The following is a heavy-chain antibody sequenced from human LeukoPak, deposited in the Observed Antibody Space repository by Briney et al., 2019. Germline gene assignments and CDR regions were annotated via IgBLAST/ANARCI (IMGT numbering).Heavy chain of an antibody. CDR3: ARDKEWLGRFDY. V-gene: IGHV3-21*01. CDR2: ISSSSSYI. D-gene: IGHD6-19*01. Sequence: GGSLRLSCAASGFTFSSYSMNWVRQAPGKGLEWVSSISSSSSYIYYADSVKGRFTISRDNAKNSLYLQMNSLRAEDTAVYYCARDKEWLGRFDYWGQGTLVTVSS. CDR1: GFTFSSYS. J-gene: IGHJ4*02.